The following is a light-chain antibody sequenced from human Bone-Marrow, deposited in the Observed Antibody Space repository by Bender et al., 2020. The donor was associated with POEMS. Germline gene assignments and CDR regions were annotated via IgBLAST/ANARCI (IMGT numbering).Light chain of an antibody. CDR2: GYN. V-gene: IGLV1-40*01. Sequence: QSVLTQPPSVSGAPGQRVTISCTGSSSNTGSGYDINWYQHLPGTAPKLLIYGYNNRPSGVPDRFSGSKSGTSASLAITGLQAEDEGDYYCQTYDSSLNGWVFGGGTKVTVL. CDR3: QTYDSSLNGWV. J-gene: IGLJ3*02. CDR1: SSNTGSGYD.